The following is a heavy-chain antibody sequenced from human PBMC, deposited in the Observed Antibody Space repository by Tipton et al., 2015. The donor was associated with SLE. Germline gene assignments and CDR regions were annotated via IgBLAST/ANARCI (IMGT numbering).Heavy chain of an antibody. V-gene: IGHV3-13*01. J-gene: IGHJ6*02. CDR2: IGTAGDT. D-gene: IGHD3-10*01. Sequence: GSLRLSCAASGFTFSSYDMHWIRQATGKRLEWVSTIGTAGDTYYPGSVKGRFTISRENAKNSLYLQMNNLRAGDTAVYYCARWAVISMVRGGYSYYGMDVWGQGTTVTVSS. CDR3: ARWAVISMVRGGYSYYGMDV. CDR1: GFTFSSYD.